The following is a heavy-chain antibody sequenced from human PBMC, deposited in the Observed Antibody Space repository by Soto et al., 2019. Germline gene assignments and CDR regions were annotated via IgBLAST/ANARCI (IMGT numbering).Heavy chain of an antibody. CDR2: ISSTTNYI. D-gene: IGHD1-1*01. J-gene: IGHJ4*02. CDR1: GFTFTRYS. Sequence: AGSLRLSCSASGFTFTRYSMNWVRQAPGKGLEWVSSISSTTNYIYYADSMKGRFTVSRDNAKNSVYLEMNSLSAEDTAVYYCARESEDLNSNFHYSRQGTLATVSS. V-gene: IGHV3-21*01. CDR3: ARESEDLNSNFHY.